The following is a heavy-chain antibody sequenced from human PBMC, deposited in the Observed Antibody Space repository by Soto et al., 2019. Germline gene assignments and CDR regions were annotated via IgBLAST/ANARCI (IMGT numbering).Heavy chain of an antibody. D-gene: IGHD3-10*01. J-gene: IGHJ5*02. Sequence: QVQLQESGPGLVKPSETLSLTCTVSGGSVSSGSYYWSWIRQPPGKGLEWIGYIYYSGSTNYNPSLRGRVTISVDTSKNQFSLKLSSVTAADTAVYYCARGPYYGSGSYSWFDPWGQGTLVTVSS. V-gene: IGHV4-61*01. CDR3: ARGPYYGSGSYSWFDP. CDR2: IYYSGST. CDR1: GGSVSSGSYY.